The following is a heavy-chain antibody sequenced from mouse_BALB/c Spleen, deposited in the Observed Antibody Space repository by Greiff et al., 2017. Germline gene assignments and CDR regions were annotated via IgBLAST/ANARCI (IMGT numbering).Heavy chain of an antibody. CDR2: IWGGGST. CDR1: GFSLTDYG. J-gene: IGHJ2*01. D-gene: IGHD2-2*01. V-gene: IGHV2-6-5*01. CDR3: AKNYYGYDGYFDY. Sequence: VQRVESGPGLVAPSQSLSITCTVSGFSLTDYGVSWIRQPPGKGLEWLGVIWGGGSTYYNSALKSRLSISKDNSKSQVFLKMNSLQTDDTAMYYCAKNYYGYDGYFDYGGQGTTLTVSS.